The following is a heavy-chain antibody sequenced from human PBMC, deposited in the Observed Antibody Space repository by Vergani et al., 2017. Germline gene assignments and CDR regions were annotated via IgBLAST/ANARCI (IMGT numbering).Heavy chain of an antibody. Sequence: QLQLQESGSGLVKPSQTLSLTCAVSGGSISSGGYSWSWIRQPPGKGLEWIGYIYHSGSTYYNPSLKSRVTISVDRSKNQFSLKLSSVTAADTALYHCARHGGSGNYYHLFDSWGQGTLVIVS. V-gene: IGHV4-30-2*01. CDR3: ARHGGSGNYYHLFDS. J-gene: IGHJ4*02. CDR1: GGSISSGGYS. CDR2: IYHSGST. D-gene: IGHD3-3*01.